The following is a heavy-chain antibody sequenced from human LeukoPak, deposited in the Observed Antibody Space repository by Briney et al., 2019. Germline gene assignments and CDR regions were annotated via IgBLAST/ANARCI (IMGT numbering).Heavy chain of an antibody. Sequence: SVKVSCQASGGTFSSYAISWVRQAPGQGLEWMGRIIPIFGTAHYAQKFQGRVTITTDESTSTAYMELSSLRSEDRAVYYCASVIAVAGTGDFDYWGQGTLVTVSS. CDR2: IIPIFGTA. CDR1: GGTFSSYA. V-gene: IGHV1-69*05. J-gene: IGHJ4*02. D-gene: IGHD6-19*01. CDR3: ASVIAVAGTGDFDY.